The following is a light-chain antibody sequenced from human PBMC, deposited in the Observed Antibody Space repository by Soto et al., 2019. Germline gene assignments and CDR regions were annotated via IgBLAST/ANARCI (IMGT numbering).Light chain of an antibody. J-gene: IGLJ2*01. CDR1: SSNIGAGYD. V-gene: IGLV1-40*01. CDR3: QSYDTSLGGSRV. CDR2: GNN. Sequence: QSVLTQPPSVSGAPGQRVIISCTGSSSNIGAGYDVHWYQQLPGTAPKLLIYGNNNRPSGVPDRFSGSKSGTSASLAITGLQAEDEADYYCQSYDTSLGGSRVFGGGTKVTVL.